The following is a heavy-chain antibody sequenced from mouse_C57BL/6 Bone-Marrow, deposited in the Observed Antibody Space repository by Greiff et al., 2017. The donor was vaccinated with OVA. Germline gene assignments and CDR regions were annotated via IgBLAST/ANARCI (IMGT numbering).Heavy chain of an antibody. Sequence: DVKLQESGPGLVKPSQSLSLTCSVTGYSITSGYYWNWIRQFPGNKLEWMGYISYDGSNNYNPSLKNRISITRDTSKNQFFLKLNSVTTEDTATYYCARGITTVVYWYFDVWGTGTTVTVSS. D-gene: IGHD1-1*01. CDR3: ARGITTVVYWYFDV. CDR2: ISYDGSN. J-gene: IGHJ1*03. V-gene: IGHV3-6*01. CDR1: GYSITSGYY.